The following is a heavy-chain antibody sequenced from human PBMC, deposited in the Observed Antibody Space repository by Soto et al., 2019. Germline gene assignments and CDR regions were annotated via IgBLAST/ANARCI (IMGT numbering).Heavy chain of an antibody. J-gene: IGHJ4*02. D-gene: IGHD3-22*01. CDR1: GFTFSDFR. CDR3: ARVRITMIVVVTDFDY. V-gene: IGHV3-74*01. CDR2: IDNDGSKT. Sequence: GGSLRLSCAASGFTFSDFRMHWVRQAPGKGLVWVSVIDNDGSKTNYADSVNGRFTISRDNSKNTLYLQMNSLRAEDTAVYYCARVRITMIVVVTDFDYWGQGTLVTVSS.